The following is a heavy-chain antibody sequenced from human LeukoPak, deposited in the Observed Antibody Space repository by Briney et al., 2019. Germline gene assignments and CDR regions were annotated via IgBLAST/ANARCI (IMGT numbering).Heavy chain of an antibody. CDR3: ARTIAAAGTVFDY. V-gene: IGHV4-59*01. D-gene: IGHD6-13*01. J-gene: IGHJ4*02. CDR2: IYYSGST. Sequence: SETLSLTCTVSGGSISSYYWSWIRQPPGKGLEWIGYIYYSGSTNYNPSLKSRVTISVDTSKNQFSLKLSSVTAADTAVYYCARTIAAAGTVFDYWGQGNLVTVSS. CDR1: GGSISSYY.